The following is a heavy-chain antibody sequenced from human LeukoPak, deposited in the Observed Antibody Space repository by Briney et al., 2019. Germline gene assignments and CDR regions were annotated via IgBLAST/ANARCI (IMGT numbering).Heavy chain of an antibody. CDR2: MNPDSGKT. J-gene: IGHJ4*02. CDR3: ARRRLPLLAGIY. Sequence: ASVKVSCKAFRYTFTRLHINWVRQAAGQGPEWMGCMNPDSGKTVYAQKFQGRVTMTWDTSIDTAYMELSSLRYEDTAIYYCARRRLPLLAGIYWGKGTRVTVPT. V-gene: IGHV1-8*01. CDR1: RYTFTRLH. D-gene: IGHD2-15*01.